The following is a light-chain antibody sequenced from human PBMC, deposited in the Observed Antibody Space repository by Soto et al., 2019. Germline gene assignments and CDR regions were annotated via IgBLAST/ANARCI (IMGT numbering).Light chain of an antibody. CDR1: QSIASW. CDR3: QQFNSPLFT. Sequence: DIQLTQSPSTLSASVGVRVTITCRTSQSIASWLAWYQQKPGKAPKLLIYDASTLESGVPARFSGSGSGTEFTLTISSLQPDDLATYYCQQFNSPLFTFGPGTTVDL. CDR2: DAS. J-gene: IGKJ3*01. V-gene: IGKV1-5*01.